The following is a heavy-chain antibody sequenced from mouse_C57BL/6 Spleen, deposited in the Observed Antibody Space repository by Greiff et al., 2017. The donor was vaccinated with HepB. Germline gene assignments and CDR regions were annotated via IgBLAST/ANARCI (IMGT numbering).Heavy chain of an antibody. D-gene: IGHD2-3*01. Sequence: QVQLQQPGAELVKPGASVKMSCKASGYTFTSYWITWVTQRPGQGLEWIGDIYPGSGSTNYNEKFKSKATLTVDTSSSTAYMQLSSLTSEDSAVYYCAREDGYYWYFDVWGTGTTVTVSS. CDR2: IYPGSGST. J-gene: IGHJ1*03. V-gene: IGHV1-55*01. CDR1: GYTFTSYW. CDR3: AREDGYYWYFDV.